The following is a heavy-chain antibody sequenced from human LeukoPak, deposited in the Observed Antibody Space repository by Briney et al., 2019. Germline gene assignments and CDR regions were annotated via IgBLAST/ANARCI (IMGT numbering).Heavy chain of an antibody. CDR3: ARASLRMTTAGLVDY. CDR2: ISWDGGST. V-gene: IGHV3-43*01. CDR1: GFTFDDYT. J-gene: IGHJ4*02. D-gene: IGHD6-13*01. Sequence: GGSLRLSCAASGFTFDDYTMHWVRQAPGKGLEWVSLISWDGGSTYYADSVKGRFTISRDNAKNSLYLQMNSLRAEDTAVYDCARASLRMTTAGLVDYWGQGTLVTVSS.